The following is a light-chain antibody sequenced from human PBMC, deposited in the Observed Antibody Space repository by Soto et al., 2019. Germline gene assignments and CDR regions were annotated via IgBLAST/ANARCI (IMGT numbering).Light chain of an antibody. CDR1: SGDVGTYNL. Sequence: QSVLTQPASVSGSPGQSITISCTGTSGDVGTYNLVSWYQQHPGRAPKLIIFEVNKRPSGVSNRLSGSKSGNTASLAISGLQADDEADYPCCSYAGRSNVVCGGGTQLTVL. CDR2: EVN. CDR3: CSYAGRSNVV. V-gene: IGLV2-23*02. J-gene: IGLJ2*01.